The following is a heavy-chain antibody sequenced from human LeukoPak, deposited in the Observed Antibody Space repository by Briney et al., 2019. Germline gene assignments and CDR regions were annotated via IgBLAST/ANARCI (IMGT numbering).Heavy chain of an antibody. V-gene: IGHV4-39*01. CDR1: GGSISSSGYY. J-gene: IGHJ6*03. CDR2: NDYSGNS. CDR3: ARHRDYYALAHYYHYYMDV. Sequence: SETLSLTCTVSGGSISSSGYYWGWIRQSPGKGLEWIGTNDYSGNSYYNPSFKSRVTISVDMSKKQFSLNLTSVTAADTAVYYRARHRDYYALAHYYHYYMDVWGKGTTVTVSS. D-gene: IGHD3/OR15-3a*01.